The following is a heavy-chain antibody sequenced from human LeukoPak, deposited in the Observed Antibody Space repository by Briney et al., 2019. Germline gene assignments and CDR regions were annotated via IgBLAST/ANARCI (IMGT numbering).Heavy chain of an antibody. CDR2: IYYSGSP. CDR1: GGSISSSSYY. D-gene: IGHD5-18*01. Sequence: SETLSLTCTVSGGSISSSSYYWGWIRQPPGKGLEWIGTIYYSGSPYYNPSLKSRLTISVDTSKNQFSLKLSSVTAADTAVYFCAREWLRPNWFDPWGQGTLVTVSS. CDR3: AREWLRPNWFDP. J-gene: IGHJ5*02. V-gene: IGHV4-39*07.